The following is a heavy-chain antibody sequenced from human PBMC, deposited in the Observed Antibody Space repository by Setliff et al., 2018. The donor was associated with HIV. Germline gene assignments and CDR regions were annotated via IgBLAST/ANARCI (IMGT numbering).Heavy chain of an antibody. D-gene: IGHD2-15*01. J-gene: IGHJ4*02. CDR1: GDSISSYY. CDR2: IYTSGST. V-gene: IGHV4-4*09. CDR3: ARRAANGLFDY. Sequence: KTLETLSLTCTVSGDSISSYYWSWIRQPPGKGLEWIGYIYTSGSTNYNPSLKSRVTISVDTSKNHFSLKLSSVTAADTAVYYCARRAANGLFDYWGQGTLVTVSS.